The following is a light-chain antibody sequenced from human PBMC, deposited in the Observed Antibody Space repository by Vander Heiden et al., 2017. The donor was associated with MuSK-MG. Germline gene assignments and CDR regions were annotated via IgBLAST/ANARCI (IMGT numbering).Light chain of an antibody. J-gene: IGLJ2*01. CDR2: STN. Sequence: QTVVTQEPSFSVSPGGTVTLTCGLSSGSVSTSYYPSWYQQTPGQAPRTLLYSTNTRSSGVPDRFSGSILGNKAALTITGAQADDESDYYCVLYMGSGISFGRGTKLTVL. V-gene: IGLV8-61*01. CDR3: VLYMGSGIS. CDR1: SGSVSTSYY.